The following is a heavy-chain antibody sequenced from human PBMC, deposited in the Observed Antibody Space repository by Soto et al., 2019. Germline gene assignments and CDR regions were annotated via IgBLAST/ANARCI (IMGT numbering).Heavy chain of an antibody. J-gene: IGHJ6*02. Sequence: ASVKVSCKASGYTFTSYFMHWVRQAPGQGLEWMGIINPSGGSKSYAQKFQGRVTMTRDTSTSTVYMELSSLRSEDTAVYYCATEVIEYSSSSGRNYYYYYGMDVWGQGTMVTVSS. V-gene: IGHV1-46*01. CDR3: ATEVIEYSSSSGRNYYYYYGMDV. CDR1: GYTFTSYF. D-gene: IGHD6-6*01. CDR2: INPSGGSK.